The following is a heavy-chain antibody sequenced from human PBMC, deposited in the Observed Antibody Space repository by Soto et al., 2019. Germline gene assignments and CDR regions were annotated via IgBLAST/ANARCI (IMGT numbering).Heavy chain of an antibody. D-gene: IGHD2-2*01. CDR3: AREPDGGYLDY. Sequence: PSETLSLTCTVSGVPISDSYWAWIRQPAGKGLEWIGRVFTSGSTTYNPSLKSRVTMSVDASKRQFFLRLNSLTAADTAVYYCAREPDGGYLDYWGQGALVTVSS. V-gene: IGHV4-4*07. J-gene: IGHJ4*02. CDR1: GVPISDSY. CDR2: VFTSGST.